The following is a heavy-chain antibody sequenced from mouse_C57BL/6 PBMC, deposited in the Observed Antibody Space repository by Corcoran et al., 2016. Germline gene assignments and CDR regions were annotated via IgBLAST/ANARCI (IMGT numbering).Heavy chain of an antibody. V-gene: IGHV3-6*01. CDR3: ARDHYGDFDV. CDR1: GYSITSGYY. CDR2: ISYDGSN. J-gene: IGHJ1*03. Sequence: DVQLQESGPGLVKPSQSLSLTCSVTGYSITSGYYWNWSRQFPGNKLEWMGYISYDGSNNYNPSLKNRISITRDTSKNQFFLKLNSVTTEDTATYYCARDHYGDFDVWGTGTTVTVSS.